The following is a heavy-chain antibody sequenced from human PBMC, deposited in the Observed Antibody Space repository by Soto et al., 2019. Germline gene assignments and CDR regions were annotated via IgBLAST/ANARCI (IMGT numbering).Heavy chain of an antibody. V-gene: IGHV3-53*01. D-gene: IGHD1-20*01. CDR1: GFTVSSNY. Sequence: PGGSLRLSCAASGFTVSSNYISWVRQAPWKGLEWVSVIYSGGITYYADSVKGRFTISRDNSKNTLYLQMNSLRAEDTAVYYCARDREPITLAACESCGRRTMVAV. J-gene: IGHJ3*02. CDR2: IYSGGIT. CDR3: ARDREPITLAACES.